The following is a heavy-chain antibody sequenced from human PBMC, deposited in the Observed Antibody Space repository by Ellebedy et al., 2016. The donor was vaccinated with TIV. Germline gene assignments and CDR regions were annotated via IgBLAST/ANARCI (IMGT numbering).Heavy chain of an antibody. CDR3: ARTSGYSGNWGLDL. V-gene: IGHV5-51*01. CDR1: GYSFTSYW. CDR2: ILPANSDI. D-gene: IGHD6-13*01. Sequence: GESLKISCQVFGYSFTSYWVGWVRQMPGKGLEWMGIILPANSDIRYSPSFEGQVPISADKSISTAYLQWSSLKASDTAIYYCARTSGYSGNWGLDLWGQGTLVTVSS. J-gene: IGHJ5*02.